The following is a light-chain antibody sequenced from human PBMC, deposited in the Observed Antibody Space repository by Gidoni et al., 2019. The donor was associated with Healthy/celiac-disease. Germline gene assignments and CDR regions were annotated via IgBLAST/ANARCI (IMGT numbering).Light chain of an antibody. Sequence: DIQMTQSPASLSASVGDRVTITCRASQDINNYLAWYQQKPGKAPKVLIYAASTLQSGVPSRFSGSGSGTDFTLTISSLQPTDVATYYCQKYNSAPYTFXQXTKVXI. CDR3: QKYNSAPYT. V-gene: IGKV1-27*01. CDR1: QDINNY. J-gene: IGKJ2*01. CDR2: AAS.